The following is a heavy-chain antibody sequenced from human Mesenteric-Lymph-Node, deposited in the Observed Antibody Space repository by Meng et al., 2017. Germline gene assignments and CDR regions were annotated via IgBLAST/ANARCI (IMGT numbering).Heavy chain of an antibody. CDR1: GFTFNSYA. Sequence: GESLKISCAASGFTFNSYAICWVRQAPGKGLEWVSTISGSGATTYYADSVKGRLTISRDNSKDTLYLQMNSLRAEDTAVYYCARENYYGSGRLGAFDIWGQGTMVTVSS. CDR3: ARENYYGSGRLGAFDI. J-gene: IGHJ3*02. V-gene: IGHV3-23*01. D-gene: IGHD3-10*01. CDR2: ISGSGATT.